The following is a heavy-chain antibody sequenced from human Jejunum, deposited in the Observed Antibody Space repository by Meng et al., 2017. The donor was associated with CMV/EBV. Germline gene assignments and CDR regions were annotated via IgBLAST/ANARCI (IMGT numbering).Heavy chain of an antibody. CDR3: ARDPWSQVEQRWGHYFDS. D-gene: IGHD1/OR15-1a*01. Sequence: FGSDAVSWVRQAAGKGLEWVSGLSGGAISRYYANSVKDRFTISRDNSKNMVYLQMTSLRAEDTAIYYCARDPWSQVEQRWGHYFDSWGQGTLVTVSS. V-gene: IGHV3-23*01. CDR1: FGSDA. CDR2: LSGGAISR. J-gene: IGHJ4*02.